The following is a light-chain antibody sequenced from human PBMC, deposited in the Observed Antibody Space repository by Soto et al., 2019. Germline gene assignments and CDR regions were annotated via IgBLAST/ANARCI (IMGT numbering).Light chain of an antibody. Sequence: DVQMTQSPSSLSASVGDRVTITCRVSQSVSIYLNWYQQKPGKAPNLLISAASSLQNGVPSRFRGSGSGTDFTLTISGLQREDFATYYCQQSYSTPPWTFGQGTKVEIK. CDR1: QSVSIY. V-gene: IGKV1-39*01. J-gene: IGKJ1*01. CDR2: AAS. CDR3: QQSYSTPPWT.